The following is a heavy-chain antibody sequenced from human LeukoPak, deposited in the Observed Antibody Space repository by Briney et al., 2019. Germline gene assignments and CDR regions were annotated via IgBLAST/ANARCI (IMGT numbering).Heavy chain of an antibody. CDR3: ARGSFGYFGDY. D-gene: IGHD2-2*03. V-gene: IGHV4-31*03. J-gene: IGHJ4*02. CDR1: GGSISSGGYY. Sequence: SETLSLTCTVSGGSISSGGYYWSWLRQHPGKGLEWIGYIYYSGSTYYNPSLKSRVTISVDTSKNQFSLKLSSVTAADTAVYYCARGSFGYFGDYWGQGTLVTVSS. CDR2: IYYSGST.